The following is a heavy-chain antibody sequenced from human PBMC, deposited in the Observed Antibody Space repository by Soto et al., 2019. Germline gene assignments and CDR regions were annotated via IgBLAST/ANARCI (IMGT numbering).Heavy chain of an antibody. CDR2: ISYDGSNK. Sequence: VGSLRLSCAASGFTFSSYGMHWVRQAPGKGLEWVAVISYDGSNKYYADSVKGRFTIPRDNSKNTLYLQMNSLRAEDTAVYYCARARVELLDYWGQGTLVTVSS. V-gene: IGHV3-30*03. J-gene: IGHJ4*02. D-gene: IGHD1-7*01. CDR3: ARARVELLDY. CDR1: GFTFSSYG.